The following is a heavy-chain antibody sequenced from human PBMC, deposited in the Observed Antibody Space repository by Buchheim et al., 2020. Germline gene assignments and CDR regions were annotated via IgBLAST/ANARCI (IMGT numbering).Heavy chain of an antibody. Sequence: EVLLVESGGGLVQPGGSLRLSCAASGFTFSNYWMHWVRQAPGKGLVWVSRINSDGSSANYADSVKGRFTISRDNAEKTRYLQMNSLRAEDTAVYYCARDWYCTSSSCRYFDYWGQGT. CDR2: INSDGSSA. V-gene: IGHV3-74*01. D-gene: IGHD2-2*01. J-gene: IGHJ4*02. CDR1: GFTFSNYW. CDR3: ARDWYCTSSSCRYFDY.